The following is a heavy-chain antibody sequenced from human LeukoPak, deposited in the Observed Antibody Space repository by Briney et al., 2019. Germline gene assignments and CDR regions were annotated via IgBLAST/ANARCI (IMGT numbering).Heavy chain of an antibody. CDR2: IYTSGST. D-gene: IGHD6-19*01. Sequence: SETLSLTCTVSGGSISSYFWSWIRQPAGKGLEWIGRIYTSGSTNYNPSLKSRVTMSVDTSKNQFSLKLSSVTAADTAVYYCARSGIAVAGTAFDYWGQGTLATVSS. CDR3: ARSGIAVAGTAFDY. CDR1: GGSISSYF. J-gene: IGHJ4*02. V-gene: IGHV4-4*07.